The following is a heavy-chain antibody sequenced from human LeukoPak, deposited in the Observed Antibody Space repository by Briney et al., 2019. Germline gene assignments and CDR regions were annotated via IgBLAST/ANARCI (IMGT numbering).Heavy chain of an antibody. CDR2: ISSSGGYT. CDR1: GFTFSDYY. Sequence: GGSLRLSCAASGFTFSDYYMSWIRQAPGKGLEWVSYISSSGGYTNYADSVKGRFTISRDNAKNSLYLQMNSLRAEDTAVYYCARDRVDYYGSGSYSTIYYFDYWGQGTLVTVSS. V-gene: IGHV3-11*06. CDR3: ARDRVDYYGSGSYSTIYYFDY. J-gene: IGHJ4*02. D-gene: IGHD3-10*01.